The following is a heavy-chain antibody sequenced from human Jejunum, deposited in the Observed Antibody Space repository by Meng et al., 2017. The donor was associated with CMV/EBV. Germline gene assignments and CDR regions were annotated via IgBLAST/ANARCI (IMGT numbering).Heavy chain of an antibody. V-gene: IGHV3-30*02. D-gene: IGHD3-10*01. J-gene: IGHJ4*02. Sequence: ASGFSFSSFGMHWVRQAPGKGLEWVAYIRYDLATKYYVDSVKGRFTISRDNSRHSVSLQMNSLRDDDTAIYYCAKQGDPSAYFFDFWGEGTMVTVSS. CDR2: IRYDLATK. CDR1: GFSFSSFG. CDR3: AKQGDPSAYFFDF.